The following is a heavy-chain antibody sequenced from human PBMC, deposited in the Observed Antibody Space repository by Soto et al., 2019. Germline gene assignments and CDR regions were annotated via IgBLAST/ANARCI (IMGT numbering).Heavy chain of an antibody. J-gene: IGHJ4*02. CDR1: GFTFSSYS. D-gene: IGHD6-6*01. CDR2: ISSTDTYI. CDR3: ARGSYSSSGYFDY. V-gene: IGHV3-21*01. Sequence: VQLVESGGGLVKPGGSLRLSCAASGFTFSSYSMHWVRQAPGKGLEWVSSISSTDTYIYYANSVRGRFTISRDNAKNSLYLQMNSLRAEDTAVYYCARGSYSSSGYFDYWGQGTLVTVSS.